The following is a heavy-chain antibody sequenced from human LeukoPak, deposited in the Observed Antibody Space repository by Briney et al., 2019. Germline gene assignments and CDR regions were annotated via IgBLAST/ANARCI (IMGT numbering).Heavy chain of an antibody. J-gene: IGHJ4*02. CDR3: ARGNKQWLVRGHPTHFDY. D-gene: IGHD6-19*01. CDR2: IYTSGST. V-gene: IGHV4-61*02. Sequence: SQTLSLTCTVSGGSISSGSYYWSWIRQPAGKGLEWIGRIYTSGSTNYNPSLKSRVTISVDTSKNQFSLKLSSVTAADTAVYYCARGNKQWLVRGHPTHFDYWGQGTLVTVSS. CDR1: GGSISSGSYY.